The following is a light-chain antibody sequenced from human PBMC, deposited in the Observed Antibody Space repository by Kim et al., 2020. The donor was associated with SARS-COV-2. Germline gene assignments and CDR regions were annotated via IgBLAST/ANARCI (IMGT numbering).Light chain of an antibody. CDR1: QSLVFSDGKTY. Sequence: DVIMTQSPLSLPVTLGQPASISCRSSQSLVFSDGKTYLNWFHRRPGQSPRRLMYKVSNRDSGVEGRFSGSGSGTDFTQKISRVGAVDVEDYYCMYCTHWPPWFTFGRGTKVDIK. J-gene: IGKJ4*01. CDR2: KVS. V-gene: IGKV2-30*01. CDR3: MYCTHWPPWFT.